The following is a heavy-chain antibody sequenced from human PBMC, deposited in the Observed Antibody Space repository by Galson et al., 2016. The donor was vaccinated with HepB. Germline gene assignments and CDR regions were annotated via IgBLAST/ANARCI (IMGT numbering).Heavy chain of an antibody. CDR2: IYYSGST. CDR1: GGSISSSSYY. V-gene: IGHV4-39*01. J-gene: IGHJ4*02. Sequence: SETLSLTCTVSGGSISSSSYYWGWIRQPPGKGLEWIGSIYYSGSTYYNPSLQSRVTISVDTSKNQFSLKMSSVTAADTAVYYCARLRPRSYFDYWGQGTLVTVSS. CDR3: ARLRPRSYFDY.